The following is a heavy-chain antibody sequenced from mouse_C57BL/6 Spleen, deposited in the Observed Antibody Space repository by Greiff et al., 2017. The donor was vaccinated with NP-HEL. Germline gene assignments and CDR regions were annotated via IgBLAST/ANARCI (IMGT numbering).Heavy chain of an antibody. CDR3: ARVITTVEPYAMDY. J-gene: IGHJ4*01. CDR1: GFSLTSYG. V-gene: IGHV2-6*03. CDR2: IWSDGST. D-gene: IGHD1-1*01. Sequence: VQLKESGPGLVAPSQSLSITCTVSGFSLTSYGVHWVRQPPGKGLEWLVVIWSDGSTTYNSALKSRLSISKDNSKSQVFLKMNSLQTDDTAMYYCARVITTVEPYAMDYWGQGTSVTVSS.